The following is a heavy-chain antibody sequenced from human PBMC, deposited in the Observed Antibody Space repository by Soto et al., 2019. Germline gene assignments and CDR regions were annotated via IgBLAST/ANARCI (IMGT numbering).Heavy chain of an antibody. Sequence: VGSVRLSCAASGFTFTRYSMNWVRQAPGKGLEWVSSISSTTNYIYYGDSMKGRFTISRDNAKNSLYLEMNSLRAEDTAVYYCARESEDLTSNFDYWGQGTLVTVSS. CDR3: ARESEDLTSNFDY. J-gene: IGHJ4*02. CDR2: ISSTTNYI. CDR1: GFTFTRYS. V-gene: IGHV3-21*06.